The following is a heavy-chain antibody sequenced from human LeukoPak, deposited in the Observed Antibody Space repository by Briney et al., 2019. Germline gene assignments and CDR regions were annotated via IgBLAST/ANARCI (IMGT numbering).Heavy chain of an antibody. Sequence: GGSLRLSCAASGFTFSNYGMHWVRQAPGKGLEWVAAVSYDGTYKYYADSMKGRFTVSRGNSKNTLYLQVNTLRAEDTAVYYCAKDGTSFISYYYDSSGFYDCWGQGTLVTVSS. V-gene: IGHV3-30*18. J-gene: IGHJ4*02. D-gene: IGHD3-22*01. CDR3: AKDGTSFISYYYDSSGFYDC. CDR1: GFTFSNYG. CDR2: VSYDGTYK.